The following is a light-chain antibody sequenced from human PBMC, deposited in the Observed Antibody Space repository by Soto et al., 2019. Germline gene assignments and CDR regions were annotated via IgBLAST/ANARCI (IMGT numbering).Light chain of an antibody. Sequence: EIVLTQSPGTLSLSPGERATLSCRASQSVSSSYLAWYQQKPGQAPRLLIYGASSRATGIQFRFSGSGSGTDFTLTISRLEPEYFAVYYCQQYGSSPLTFGGGTKVEIK. CDR3: QQYGSSPLT. V-gene: IGKV3-20*01. CDR1: QSVSSSY. CDR2: GAS. J-gene: IGKJ4*01.